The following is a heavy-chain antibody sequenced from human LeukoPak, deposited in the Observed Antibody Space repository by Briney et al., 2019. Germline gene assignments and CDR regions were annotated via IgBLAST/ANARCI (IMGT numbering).Heavy chain of an antibody. Sequence: PSETLSLTCSVSGASISRGNYYWSWIRQPAGKKLEYIGRIYNSGSTDYNSSLKSRVTISVDTSKNQLSLKLNSVTAADTAVYYCARVGTTVVNGGAFDIWGQGTMVTVSS. CDR1: GASISRGNYY. CDR3: ARVGTTVVNGGAFDI. D-gene: IGHD4-23*01. J-gene: IGHJ3*02. CDR2: IYNSGST. V-gene: IGHV4-61*02.